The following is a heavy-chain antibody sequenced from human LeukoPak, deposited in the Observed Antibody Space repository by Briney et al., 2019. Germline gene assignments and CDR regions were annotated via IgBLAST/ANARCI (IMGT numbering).Heavy chain of an antibody. CDR1: GFTFSSYG. Sequence: GGSLRLSCAASGFTFSSYGMHWVRQAPGKGLEWVAVISYDGSNKYYADSVKGRFTISRDNSKNTLYLQMNSLRAEDTAVYYCAKDLGPYGDHGILPLGYWGQGTLVTVSS. V-gene: IGHV3-30*18. CDR3: AKDLGPYGDHGILPLGY. J-gene: IGHJ4*02. D-gene: IGHD4-17*01. CDR2: ISYDGSNK.